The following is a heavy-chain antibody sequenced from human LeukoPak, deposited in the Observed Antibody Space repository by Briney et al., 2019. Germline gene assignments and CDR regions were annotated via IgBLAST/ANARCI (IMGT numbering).Heavy chain of an antibody. CDR3: AGWAASFFDN. D-gene: IGHD6-25*01. V-gene: IGHV4-59*01. CDR2: IFYSGSS. CDR1: GDSLNSYY. Sequence: SETLSLTCTVSGDSLNSYYLSWIRQPPGEGLQWIGYIFYSGSSNYNASLRSRVAISVDTSKNQFSLKLTSVTAADTAVYYCAGWAASFFDNWGQGILVTVSS. J-gene: IGHJ4*02.